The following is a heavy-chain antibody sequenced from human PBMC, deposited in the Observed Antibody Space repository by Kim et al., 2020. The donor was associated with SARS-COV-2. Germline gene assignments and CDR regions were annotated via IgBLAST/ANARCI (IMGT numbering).Heavy chain of an antibody. CDR2: INHSGST. Sequence: SETLSLTCAVYGGSFSGYYWSWIRQPPGKGLEWIGEINHSGSTNYNPSLKSRVTISVDTSKNQFSLKLSSVTAADTAVYYCARRLDYYGSGSYHDAFDIWGQGTMVTVSS. J-gene: IGHJ3*02. CDR3: ARRLDYYGSGSYHDAFDI. D-gene: IGHD3-10*01. V-gene: IGHV4-34*01. CDR1: GGSFSGYY.